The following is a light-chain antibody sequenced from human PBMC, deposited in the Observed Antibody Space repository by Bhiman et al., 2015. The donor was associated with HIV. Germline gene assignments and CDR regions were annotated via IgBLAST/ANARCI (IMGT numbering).Light chain of an antibody. J-gene: IGLJ1*01. V-gene: IGLV3-9*01. Sequence: VLGQTARITCGGNNIGSKNVHWYQQKPGQAPVLVIYRDSNRPSGIPERFSGSNSGNSATLTISGTQAVDEADYYCQAWDSGTAVFGAGTKVTVL. CDR3: QAWDSGTAV. CDR1: NIGSKN. CDR2: RDS.